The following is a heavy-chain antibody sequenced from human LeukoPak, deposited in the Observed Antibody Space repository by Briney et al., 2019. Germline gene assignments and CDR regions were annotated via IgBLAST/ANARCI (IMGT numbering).Heavy chain of an antibody. V-gene: IGHV1-2*02. Sequence: ASVKVSCKASGYTFTDYYMHWVRQAPGQGLEWIGCINPNRGDTDYAQRVKGRVTMTRDTSISTAYMELSSLTSDDTAVYYCARIIYYSSASCYHRWFDPWGQGTLVTVSS. J-gene: IGHJ5*02. CDR1: GYTFTDYY. CDR2: INPNRGDT. CDR3: ARIIYYSSASCYHRWFDP. D-gene: IGHD2-2*01.